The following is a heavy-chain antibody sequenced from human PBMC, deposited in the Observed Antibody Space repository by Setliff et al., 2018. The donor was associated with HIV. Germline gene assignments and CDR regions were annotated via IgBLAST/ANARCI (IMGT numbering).Heavy chain of an antibody. Sequence: GGSLRLSCVASGLTFSNYAMSWVRQAPGKGLEWVSGISGGGGGTYYADSVKGRFTISRDNSKNTLFLEMNSLRADDTAVYYCAKETNYDILTGYHAFDVWGQGTMVTVSS. J-gene: IGHJ3*01. CDR2: ISGGGGGT. CDR3: AKETNYDILTGYHAFDV. D-gene: IGHD3-9*01. CDR1: GLTFSNYA. V-gene: IGHV3-23*01.